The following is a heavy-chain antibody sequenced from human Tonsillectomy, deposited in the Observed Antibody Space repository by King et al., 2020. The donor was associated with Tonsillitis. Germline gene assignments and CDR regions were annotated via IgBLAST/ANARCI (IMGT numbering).Heavy chain of an antibody. CDR3: ASDAGSGFGTQGWFDA. D-gene: IGHD3-10*01. CDR2: IHHSGST. V-gene: IGHV4-38-2*01. J-gene: IGHJ5*02. Sequence: QLQESGPGLGKPSETLSLTCAVSGFSISRGYYWGWIRQPPGKGLEWIGSIHHSGSTYYNPSLKSRVTISIDTSKNQFSLKLSSVTAADTAVYYCASDAGSGFGTQGWFDAWGQGPLVTVSS. CDR1: GFSISRGYY.